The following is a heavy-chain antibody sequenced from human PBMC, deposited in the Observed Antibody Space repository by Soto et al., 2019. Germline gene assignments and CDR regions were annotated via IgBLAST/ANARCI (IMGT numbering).Heavy chain of an antibody. CDR3: ARVYSGTGWYAGNWFDP. J-gene: IGHJ5*02. Sequence: GESLKISCKGSGYSFTSYWISWVRQMPGKGLEWMGRIDPSDSYTNYSPSFQGHVTISADKSISTAYLQWSSLKASDTAMYYCARVYSGTGWYAGNWFDPWGQGTLVTVS. CDR1: GYSFTSYW. CDR2: IDPSDSYT. D-gene: IGHD6-19*01. V-gene: IGHV5-10-1*01.